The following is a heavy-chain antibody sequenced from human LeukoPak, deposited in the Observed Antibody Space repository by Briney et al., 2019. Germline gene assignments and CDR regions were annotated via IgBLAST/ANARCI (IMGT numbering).Heavy chain of an antibody. J-gene: IGHJ3*02. D-gene: IGHD1-26*01. V-gene: IGHV1-69*13. CDR2: IIPIFGTA. CDR1: GGTFSSYA. Sequence: SVKVSCKASGGTFSSYAISWVRQAPGQGLEWMGGIIPIFGTANYAQKFQGRVTITADESTSTAYMELSSLRSEDTAVYYCARRKVGATIAFDIWGQGTMVTVSS. CDR3: ARRKVGATIAFDI.